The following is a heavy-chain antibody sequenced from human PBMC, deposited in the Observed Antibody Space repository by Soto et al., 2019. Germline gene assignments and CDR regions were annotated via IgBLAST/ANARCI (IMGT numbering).Heavy chain of an antibody. D-gene: IGHD3-10*01. CDR2: ISGGGDRT. CDR1: GFTFSNYA. Sequence: GGSLRLSCAASGFTFSNYAMSWVRQAPGKGLEWVSAISGGGDRTYYADSVKGRFTISRDSSKTTLFLQMYSLRAEDTAIYYCAKDRAYYYGSGNYYDALDIWGQGTMVTVSS. J-gene: IGHJ3*02. CDR3: AKDRAYYYGSGNYYDALDI. V-gene: IGHV3-23*01.